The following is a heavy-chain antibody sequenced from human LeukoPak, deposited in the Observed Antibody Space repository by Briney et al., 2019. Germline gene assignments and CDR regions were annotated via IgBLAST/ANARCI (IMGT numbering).Heavy chain of an antibody. CDR1: GLVLKSYR. CDR3: ARYCDSGTYCLDY. D-gene: IGHD3-10*01. J-gene: IGHJ4*02. Sequence: GGFLRLPCAASGLVLKSYRIRWAPEAPEKGLVWVSRISSDGSGTYYADSVKGRFTISRDNAKNTLYLQMNNLGAEDAAIYYCARYCDSGTYCLDYWGQGTLVTVSS. V-gene: IGHV3-74*01. CDR2: ISSDGSGT.